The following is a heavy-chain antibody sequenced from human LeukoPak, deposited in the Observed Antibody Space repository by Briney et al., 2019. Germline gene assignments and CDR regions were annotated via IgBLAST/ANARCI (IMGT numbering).Heavy chain of an antibody. CDR3: VRDVFGGSPTADY. CDR2: IHPNTGYT. J-gene: IGHJ4*02. V-gene: IGHV1-2*02. D-gene: IGHD1-26*01. Sequence: GASVKVSFKASGYTFTGNYLHWVRQAPGQGLECMGWIHPNTGYTNYAQKFQGRVTMTRDTSISTAYMELSGLRSDDTAVYYCVRDVFGGSPTADYWGQGTLVTVSS. CDR1: GYTFTGNY.